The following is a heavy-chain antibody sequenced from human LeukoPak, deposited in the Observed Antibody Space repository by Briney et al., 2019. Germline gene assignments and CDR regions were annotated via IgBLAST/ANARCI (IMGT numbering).Heavy chain of an antibody. Sequence: GASVKVSCKASGYTFTGYYMHWVRQAPGQGLEWMGWINPNSGGTNYAQKFQGRVTMTRDTPISTAYMELSRLRSDDTAVYYCARSGSGYYYPPYDYWGQGTLVTVSS. D-gene: IGHD3-22*01. J-gene: IGHJ4*02. CDR3: ARSGSGYYYPPYDY. CDR1: GYTFTGYY. CDR2: INPNSGGT. V-gene: IGHV1-2*02.